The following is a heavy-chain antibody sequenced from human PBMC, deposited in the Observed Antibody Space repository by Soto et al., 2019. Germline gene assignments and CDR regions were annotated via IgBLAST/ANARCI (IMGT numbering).Heavy chain of an antibody. CDR2: IYYSGST. V-gene: IGHV4-31*03. CDR3: AASCGGCRGFNYYGMDV. D-gene: IGHD3-16*01. J-gene: IGHJ6*02. CDR1: GGSISSGCYY. Sequence: QVQLQESGPGLVKPSQTLSLTCTVSGGSISSGCYYWSWIRQHPGKGLEWIGYIYYSGSTYYNPSLKIRVTISVDTSKNQFSLKLSSVTAADTAVYYCAASCGGCRGFNYYGMDVWGQGTTVTVSS.